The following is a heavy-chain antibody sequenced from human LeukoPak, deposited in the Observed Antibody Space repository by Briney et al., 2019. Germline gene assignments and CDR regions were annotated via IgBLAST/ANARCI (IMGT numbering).Heavy chain of an antibody. D-gene: IGHD3-3*01. Sequence: SGGSLRLSCAASGFTFSSYSMNWVRQAPGKGLEWVSYISSSSSTIYYADSVKGRFTISRDNAKNSLYLQMNSLRAEDTAVYYCARERDRFLEWLKAYYYYYMDVWGKGTTVTASS. CDR3: ARERDRFLEWLKAYYYYYMDV. CDR2: ISSSSSTI. CDR1: GFTFSSYS. V-gene: IGHV3-48*01. J-gene: IGHJ6*03.